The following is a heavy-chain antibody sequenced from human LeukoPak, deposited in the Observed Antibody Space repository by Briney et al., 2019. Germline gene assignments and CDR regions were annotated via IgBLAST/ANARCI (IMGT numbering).Heavy chain of an antibody. V-gene: IGHV3-69-1*01. J-gene: IGHJ4*02. D-gene: IGHD1-1*01. CDR3: AKTGTPWYYFDY. CDR2: ISSSSTI. CDR1: GFTFSDYY. Sequence: GGSLRLSCAASGFTFSDYYMNWVPQAPGKGLEWVSSISSSSTIYYADSVKGRFTISRDNAKNSLYLQMNSLRAEDTAVYYCAKTGTPWYYFDYWGQGTLVTVSS.